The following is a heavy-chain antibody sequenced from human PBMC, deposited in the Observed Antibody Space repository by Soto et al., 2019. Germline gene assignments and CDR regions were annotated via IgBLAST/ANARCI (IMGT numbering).Heavy chain of an antibody. CDR2: IYYSGST. V-gene: IGHV4-39*01. D-gene: IGHD3-3*01. J-gene: IGHJ4*02. CDR3: LRHEGGSITTRKFDY. Sequence: QLQLQESGPGLVKPSETLSLTCTVSGGSIRSSSYYWGWIRQPPGKGLEWIGSIYYSGSTSYNPSLKSRVTISVDTSKNQFSLKVSSVTAADTAVYYWLRHEGGSITTRKFDYWGQGTLVTVSS. CDR1: GGSIRSSSYY.